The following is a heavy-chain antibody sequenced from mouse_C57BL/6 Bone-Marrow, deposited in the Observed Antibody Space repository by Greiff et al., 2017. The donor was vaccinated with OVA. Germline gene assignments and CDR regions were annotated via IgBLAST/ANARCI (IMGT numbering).Heavy chain of an antibody. CDR2: ISNGGGST. J-gene: IGHJ2*01. D-gene: IGHD1-1*01. Sequence: EVMVVESGGGLVQPGGSLKLSCAASGFTFSDYYMYWVRQTPEKRLEWVAYISNGGGSTYYPDTVKGRFTISRNNAKNTLYLQLSRLKSEDTGMYYCARHCPYGFDYWGQGTTLTVSS. V-gene: IGHV5-12*01. CDR3: ARHCPYGFDY. CDR1: GFTFSDYY.